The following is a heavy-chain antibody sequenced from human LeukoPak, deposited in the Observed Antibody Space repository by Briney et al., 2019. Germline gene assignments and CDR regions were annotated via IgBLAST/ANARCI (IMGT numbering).Heavy chain of an antibody. D-gene: IGHD6-13*01. V-gene: IGHV3-23*01. CDR3: AKDLREIAAAGQFDY. Sequence: GGSLRLSCAASGFTFSSYGMSWVRQAPGKGLEWVSAISGSGGSTYYADSVKGRFTISRDNSKNTLYLQMNSLRAEDTAVYYCAKDLREIAAAGQFDYWGQGTLVTVSS. CDR1: GFTFSSYG. CDR2: ISGSGGST. J-gene: IGHJ4*02.